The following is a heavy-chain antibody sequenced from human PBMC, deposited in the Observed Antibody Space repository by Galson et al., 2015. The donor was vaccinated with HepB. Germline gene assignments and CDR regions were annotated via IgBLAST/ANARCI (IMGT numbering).Heavy chain of an antibody. Sequence: SLRLSCAASGFTFSNYAMHWVRQAPGKGLEWVSVISYHGRNKYYADSVKGRFTISRDNSKNTLYLQMNSLRAEDTALYYFAKGWTAVSTDVYGIDVWGQGTTVTVSS. CDR2: ISYHGRNK. CDR1: GFTFSNYA. D-gene: IGHD4-11*01. J-gene: IGHJ6*02. V-gene: IGHV3-30*04. CDR3: AKGWTAVSTDVYGIDV.